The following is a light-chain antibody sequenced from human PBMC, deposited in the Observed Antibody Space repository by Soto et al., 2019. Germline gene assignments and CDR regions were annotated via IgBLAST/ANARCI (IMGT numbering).Light chain of an antibody. CDR2: GNS. CDR3: QSYDSSLSVV. Sequence: QSVLTQPPSVSGAPGQRVTISCTGSSSNIGAGFDVHWYQQLPGTAPKLLISGNSNRPSGVPDRFSGSKSGTSASLAITGLQVEDEANYYCQSYDSSLSVVFGGGTKLTGL. V-gene: IGLV1-40*01. CDR1: SSNIGAGFD. J-gene: IGLJ2*01.